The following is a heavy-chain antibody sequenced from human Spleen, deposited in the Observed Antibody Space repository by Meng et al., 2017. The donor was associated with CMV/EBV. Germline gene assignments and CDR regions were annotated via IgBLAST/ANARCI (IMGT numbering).Heavy chain of an antibody. J-gene: IGHJ6*02. Sequence: GGSLRLSCAASGFTFSSYWMSWVRQAPGKGLEWVSGINWNGGSTGYADSVKGRFTISRDNAKNSLYLQMNSLRAEDTAVYYCARDRPDRHYYYYGMDVWGQGTTVTVSS. CDR2: INWNGGST. CDR3: ARDRPDRHYYYYGMDV. V-gene: IGHV3-20*04. D-gene: IGHD6-6*01. CDR1: GFTFSSYW.